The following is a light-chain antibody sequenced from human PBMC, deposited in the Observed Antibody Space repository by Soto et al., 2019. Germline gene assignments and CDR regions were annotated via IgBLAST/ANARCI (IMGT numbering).Light chain of an antibody. CDR2: GAN. J-gene: IGKJ4*01. CDR3: KQHGSSPLT. Sequence: IALAQSPGTLSLSAGERATVSRRDIQSVSSSYLAWYQQKPGQAPRLLIYGANNRATGISDRFSGSGSGTDFTLTISRLESDDFAVYYCKQHGSSPLTFGGGTKVDIK. V-gene: IGKV3-20*01. CDR1: QSVSSSY.